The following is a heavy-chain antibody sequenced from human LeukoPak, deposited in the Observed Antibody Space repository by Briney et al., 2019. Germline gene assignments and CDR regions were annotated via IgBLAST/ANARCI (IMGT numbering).Heavy chain of an antibody. CDR3: AKGPSYWDC. V-gene: IGHV3-48*02. CDR1: GLTFSNYA. Sequence: GGSLRLSCTLSGLTFSNYAMNWVRQAPGKGLEWVSYISSSSSTIYYADSVKGRFTISRDNAKNSLYLQMNSLRDEDTAVYYCAKGPSYWDCWGRGTLVTVSS. J-gene: IGHJ4*02. D-gene: IGHD3-10*01. CDR2: ISSSSSTI.